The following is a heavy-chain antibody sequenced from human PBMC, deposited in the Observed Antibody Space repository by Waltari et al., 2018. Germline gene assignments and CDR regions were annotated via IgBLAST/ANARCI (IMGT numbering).Heavy chain of an antibody. CDR2: INYSGIT. V-gene: IGHV4-31*03. CDR3: ARGDTAGGDTIQWDY. D-gene: IGHD3-10*01. J-gene: IGHJ4*02. CDR1: GGSISSGGYY. Sequence: QVQLQESGPGLVKPSQTLSLTCTVSGGSISSGGYYWSWIRQHPGKGLEWIGYINYSGITYYNPSLKSRVTISVDTSKNQFSLKLSSVTAADTAVYYCARGDTAGGDTIQWDYRGQGTLVTVSS.